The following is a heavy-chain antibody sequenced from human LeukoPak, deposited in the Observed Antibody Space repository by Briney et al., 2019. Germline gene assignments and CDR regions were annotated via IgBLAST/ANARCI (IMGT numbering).Heavy chain of an antibody. D-gene: IGHD3-10*01. V-gene: IGHV5-51*03. CDR3: ARSSGNTMVRGVPYYFDY. J-gene: IGHJ4*02. CDR2: IYPDDSDT. Sequence: GESLKISCKGSGYTFTNYWIGWVRQMPGKGLEWMGFIYPDDSDTRYSPSFQGQVTISADKSITTAYLQWSSLKAPDTAMYYCARSSGNTMVRGVPYYFDYWGQGTLVTVSS. CDR1: GYTFTNYW.